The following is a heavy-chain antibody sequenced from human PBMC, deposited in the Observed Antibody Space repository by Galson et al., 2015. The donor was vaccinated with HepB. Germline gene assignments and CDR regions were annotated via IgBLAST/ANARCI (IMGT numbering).Heavy chain of an antibody. CDR3: ARWGCGGDNCYSLLYYFDV. V-gene: IGHV3-11*06. Sequence: SLRLSCAASGFTFSDYYMSWIRQAPGKGLEWVSYISSSSLSINYADSVKGRFTISRDNAKNSLSLQMNSLRAEDTAVYYCARWGCGGDNCYSLLYYFDVWGEGTLVTVSS. J-gene: IGHJ4*02. CDR2: ISSSSLSI. D-gene: IGHD2-15*01. CDR1: GFTFSDYY.